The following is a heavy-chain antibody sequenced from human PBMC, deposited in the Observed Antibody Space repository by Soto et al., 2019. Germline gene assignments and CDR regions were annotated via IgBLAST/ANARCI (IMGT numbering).Heavy chain of an antibody. CDR3: AKRAVVGAARYFDY. CDR2: IGASTNP. Sequence: GSLRLSCAASGFTFIDYAMSWVRQAPGKGLQWVSTIGASTNPYYPDSVKGRFTISRDNSKNTLYLQMNSLRAEDTAVYYCAKRAVVGAARYFDYWGLGTLVTVSS. V-gene: IGHV3-23*01. CDR1: GFTFIDYA. J-gene: IGHJ4*02. D-gene: IGHD2-15*01.